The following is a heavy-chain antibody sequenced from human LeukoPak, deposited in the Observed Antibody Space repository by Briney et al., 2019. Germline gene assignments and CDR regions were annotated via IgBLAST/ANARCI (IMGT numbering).Heavy chain of an antibody. J-gene: IGHJ6*02. CDR2: IGTAGDT. D-gene: IGHD3-10*01. Sequence: PGGSLRLSCAASGFTFDSYNMHWVRQTAGKGLEWVSTIGTAGDTYYADSVKGRFTISRQNSKTSLYLQMNSLGAEDSAMYYCARDLTMVWGVISRRPNYFYYAMDVWGQGTTVGVSS. CDR3: ARDLTMVWGVISRRPNYFYYAMDV. V-gene: IGHV3-13*01. CDR1: GFTFDSYN.